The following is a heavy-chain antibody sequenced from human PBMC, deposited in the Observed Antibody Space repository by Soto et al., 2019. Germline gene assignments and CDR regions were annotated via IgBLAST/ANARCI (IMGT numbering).Heavy chain of an antibody. CDR1: GLMFNIYG. CDR2: ISGGGYT. D-gene: IGHD3-22*01. V-gene: IGHV3-23*01. J-gene: IGHJ4*02. CDR3: AKLGYCDSMSCPTFDY. Sequence: EVQVLESGGGLVQPGGSLGLSCAASGLMFNIYGFTWVRQAPGKGLEWVSSISGGGYTFYAASVKGRFTISRDNFKNTIYLQMNSLRAEDTAVYYCAKLGYCDSMSCPTFDYWGQGTLVTVSS.